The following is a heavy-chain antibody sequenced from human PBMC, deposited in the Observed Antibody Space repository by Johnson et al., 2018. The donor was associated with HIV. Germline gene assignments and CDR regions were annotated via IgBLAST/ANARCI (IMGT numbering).Heavy chain of an antibody. CDR2: ISGSGGST. CDR1: GFMLNSHG. J-gene: IGHJ3*02. CDR3: ARVRPNPTVTTRGAAFDI. D-gene: IGHD4-17*01. Sequence: VQLVESGGGLVQPGRSLRLSCAASGFMLNSHGMHWVRQAPGKGLEWVSAISGSGGSTYYADSVKGRFTISRDNSKNTLYLQMNSLRAEDTAVYYCARVRPNPTVTTRGAAFDIWGQGTMVTVSS. V-gene: IGHV3-23*04.